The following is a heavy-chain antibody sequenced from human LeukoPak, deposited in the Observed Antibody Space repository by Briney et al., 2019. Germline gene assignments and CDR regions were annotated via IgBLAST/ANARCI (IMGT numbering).Heavy chain of an antibody. J-gene: IGHJ6*03. D-gene: IGHD3-3*01. CDR3: AREGGVQFLERIGQYYYYMDV. CDR1: GGTFSSYA. V-gene: IGHV1-69*13. Sequence: GASVKVSCKVSGGTFSSYAINWVRQAPGQGLEWMGGIIPDFGAADYAQKIQGRATITADESTSTAYMELRSLRSEDTAVYYCAREGGVQFLERIGQYYYYMDVWGTGTTVTVSS. CDR2: IIPDFGAA.